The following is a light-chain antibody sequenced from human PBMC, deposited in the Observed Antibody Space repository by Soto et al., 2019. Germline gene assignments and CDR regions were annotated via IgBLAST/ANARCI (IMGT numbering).Light chain of an antibody. CDR1: ISNIGSNY. V-gene: IGLV1-51*01. CDR3: GTWDSSLSAVV. J-gene: IGLJ2*01. Sequence: QAVLTQPPSVSAAPGQKVTISCSGSISNIGSNYVSWYQQLPGTAPKLLIYDNNKLPSGIPARFSGSKSGTSATLDITGLQTGDEADYYCGTWDSSLSAVVFGGGTKLTV. CDR2: DNN.